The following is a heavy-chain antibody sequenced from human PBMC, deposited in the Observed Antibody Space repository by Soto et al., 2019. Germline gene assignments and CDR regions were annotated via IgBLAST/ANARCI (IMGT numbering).Heavy chain of an antibody. J-gene: IGHJ6*02. Sequence: QVQLVESGGGVVQPGRSLRLSCAASGFTFSSYGMHWVRQAPGKGLEWVAVISYAGSNKYYADSVKGRFTISRDKSNNTLYLQMNSLTAGDTAVYYCAKDWDIVVVTAIRYGMDVWGQGTTVTVSS. V-gene: IGHV3-30*18. CDR3: AKDWDIVVVTAIRYGMDV. CDR2: ISYAGSNK. D-gene: IGHD2-21*02. CDR1: GFTFSSYG.